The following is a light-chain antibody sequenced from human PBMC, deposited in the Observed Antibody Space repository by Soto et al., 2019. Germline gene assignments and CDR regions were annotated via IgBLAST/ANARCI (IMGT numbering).Light chain of an antibody. V-gene: IGKV3-20*01. CDR1: QSVSSSF. J-gene: IGKJ4*01. CDR2: RAS. CDR3: QQYESSPLT. Sequence: EIVLTQSPDTLSLSPGERATLSCRASQSVSSSFLAWYHQKPGQAPRLLIYRASSRATGIPDRFTGSGSGTDFTLTISRLEPEDFEVYYCQQYESSPLTFGGGTQVEIK.